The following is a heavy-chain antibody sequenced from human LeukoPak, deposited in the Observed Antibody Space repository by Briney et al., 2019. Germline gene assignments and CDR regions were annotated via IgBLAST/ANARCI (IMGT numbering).Heavy chain of an antibody. CDR3: ARQMNTVTADY. CDR2: ILYSGST. Sequence: SETLSLTCTVSGGSISSSSYFWGWIRQPPGKGLEWIGSILYSGSTYYNPSLNSRVTISIDTSKNQFSLRLSSVTAADTAVYYCARQMNTVTADYWGQGTLVTVSS. CDR1: GGSISSSSYF. J-gene: IGHJ4*02. D-gene: IGHD4-17*01. V-gene: IGHV4-39*01.